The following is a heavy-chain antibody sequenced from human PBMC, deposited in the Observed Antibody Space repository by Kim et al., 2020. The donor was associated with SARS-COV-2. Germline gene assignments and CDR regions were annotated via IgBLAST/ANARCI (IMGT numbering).Heavy chain of an antibody. V-gene: IGHV3-7*01. CDR1: GFTFSSYW. J-gene: IGHJ4*02. CDR2: IKQDGSEK. D-gene: IGHD1-26*01. CDR3: ARGGYSGSYHTGIFDY. Sequence: GGSLRLSCAASGFTFSSYWMSWVRQAPGKGLEWVANIKQDGSEKYYVDSVKGRFTISRDNAKNSLYLQMNSLRAEDTAVYYCARGGYSGSYHTGIFDYWGQGTLVTVSS.